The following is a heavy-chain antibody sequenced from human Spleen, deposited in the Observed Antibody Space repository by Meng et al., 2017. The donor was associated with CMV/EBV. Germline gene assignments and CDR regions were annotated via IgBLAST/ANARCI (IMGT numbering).Heavy chain of an antibody. CDR1: GFTFSSYW. CDR3: AKDLEALHGPYYYGMDV. Sequence: GESLKISCAASGFTFSSYWMHWVRQAPGKGLVWVSRINSDGSSTSYADSVKGRFTISRDNSKNTLYLQMNSLRAEDTAVYYCAKDLEALHGPYYYGMDVWGQGTTVTVSS. CDR2: INSDGSST. J-gene: IGHJ6*02. V-gene: IGHV3-74*01. D-gene: IGHD4-11*01.